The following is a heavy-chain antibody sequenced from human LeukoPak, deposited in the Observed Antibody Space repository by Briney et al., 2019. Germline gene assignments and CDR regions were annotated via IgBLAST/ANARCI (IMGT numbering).Heavy chain of an antibody. V-gene: IGHV4-30-2*01. CDR3: ATVVVAATAIDY. Sequence: SQTLSLTCTVSGGSISSGGYYWSWIRQPPGKGLEWIGYIYHSGSTYYNPSLKSRVTISVDTSKNQFSLKLSSVTAADTAVYYCATVVVAATAIDYWGQRTLVTVSS. D-gene: IGHD2-15*01. CDR1: GGSISSGGYY. CDR2: IYHSGST. J-gene: IGHJ4*02.